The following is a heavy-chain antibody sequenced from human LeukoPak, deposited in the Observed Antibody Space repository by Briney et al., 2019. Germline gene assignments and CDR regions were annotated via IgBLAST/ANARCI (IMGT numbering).Heavy chain of an antibody. V-gene: IGHV3-48*04. J-gene: IGHJ4*02. D-gene: IGHD3-3*01. Sequence: GGSLRLSCAASGFTFSSYSMNWVRQAPGKGLEWVSYISSSSGTIYYAVSVKGRFTISRDNAKNSLYLQMNSLRAEDTAVYYCARQARSLETRIPYFDYWGQGTLVTVSS. CDR1: GFTFSSYS. CDR3: ARQARSLETRIPYFDY. CDR2: ISSSSGTI.